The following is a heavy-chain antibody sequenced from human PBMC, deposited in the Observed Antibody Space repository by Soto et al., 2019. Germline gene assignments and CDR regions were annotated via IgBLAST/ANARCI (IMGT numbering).Heavy chain of an antibody. V-gene: IGHV3-7*01. J-gene: IGHJ6*03. CDR1: GFTFSSYW. Sequence: EVQLVESGGGLVQPGGSLRLSCAASGFTFSSYWMSWVRQAPGKGLEWVANIKQDGSEKYYVDSVKGRFTISRDNAKNSLYLQMNSLRAKDTAVYYCARLSSGDYYYYYYMDVWGKGTTVTVSS. CDR3: ARLSSGDYYYYYYMDV. CDR2: IKQDGSEK. D-gene: IGHD6-19*01.